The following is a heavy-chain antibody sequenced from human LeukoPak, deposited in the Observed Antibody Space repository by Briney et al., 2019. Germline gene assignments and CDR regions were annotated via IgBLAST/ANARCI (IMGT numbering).Heavy chain of an antibody. CDR2: ISSRGDTI. J-gene: IGHJ3*02. CDR1: GFTFSSFG. D-gene: IGHD1-26*01. CDR3: AGEEVGTVSAFNI. Sequence: PGGTLRLSCAASGFTFSSFGMSWVRQAPGKGLEWIAYISSRGDTIYYADSVKGRFTISRDSAMNSIYLQMNRLKVEDTALYYCAGEEVGTVSAFNIWGRGTTVTVSS. V-gene: IGHV3-48*04.